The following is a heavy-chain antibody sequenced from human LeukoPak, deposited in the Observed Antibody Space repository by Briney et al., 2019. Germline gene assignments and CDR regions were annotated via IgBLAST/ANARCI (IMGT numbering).Heavy chain of an antibody. CDR1: GFTFSSYA. Sequence: GGSLRLSCAASGFTFSSYAMHWVRQAPGKGLEWVAVIPLMGRNKYYADSVKGRFTISRDNSKNSLYLQMNSLRAEDTALYYCAKGLYSIAVALDYYYYGMDVWGQGTTVTVSS. V-gene: IGHV3-30*04. CDR3: AKGLYSIAVALDYYYYGMDV. D-gene: IGHD6-19*01. CDR2: IPLMGRNK. J-gene: IGHJ6*02.